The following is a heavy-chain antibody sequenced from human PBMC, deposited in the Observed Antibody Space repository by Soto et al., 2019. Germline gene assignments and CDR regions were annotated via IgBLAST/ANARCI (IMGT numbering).Heavy chain of an antibody. Sequence: GGSLRLSCAASGFTFSSYGMHWVRQAPGKGLEWVAVISYDGSNKYYADSVKGRFTISRDNSKNTLYLQMNSLRAEDTAVYYCAKSRMVRGVTYYYYGMDVWGQGTTVTVSS. V-gene: IGHV3-30*18. CDR3: AKSRMVRGVTYYYYGMDV. CDR1: GFTFSSYG. D-gene: IGHD3-10*01. J-gene: IGHJ6*02. CDR2: ISYDGSNK.